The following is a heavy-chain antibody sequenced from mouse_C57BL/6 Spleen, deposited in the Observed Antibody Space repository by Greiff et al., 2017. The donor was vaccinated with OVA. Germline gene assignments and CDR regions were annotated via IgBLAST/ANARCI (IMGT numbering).Heavy chain of an antibody. CDR3: ARSIADYGSSYYAMDY. D-gene: IGHD1-1*01. CDR1: GYSFTSYY. Sequence: QVQLQQSGPELVKPGASVKISCKASGYSFTSYYIHWVKQRPGQGLEWIGWIYPGSGNTKYNEKFKGKATLTADTSSSTAYMQLSSLTSEDSAVDYCARSIADYGSSYYAMDYWGQGTSVTVSS. J-gene: IGHJ4*01. CDR2: IYPGSGNT. V-gene: IGHV1-66*01.